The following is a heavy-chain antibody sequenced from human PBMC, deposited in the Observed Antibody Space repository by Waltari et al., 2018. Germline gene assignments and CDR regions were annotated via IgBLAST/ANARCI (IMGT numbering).Heavy chain of an antibody. D-gene: IGHD6-19*01. V-gene: IGHV3-7*03. CDR1: GFMFSSYW. Sequence: EVQLVESGGGLVQPGGSLRLACAASGFMFSSYWMTWVRQVPGEGLERVANINVDGSEDYFVESVRGRFSISRDNAKNSLYLQMNSLRAEDTAVYYCTRDKGWQCFDIWGQGTMVTVSS. CDR2: INVDGSED. J-gene: IGHJ3*02. CDR3: TRDKGWQCFDI.